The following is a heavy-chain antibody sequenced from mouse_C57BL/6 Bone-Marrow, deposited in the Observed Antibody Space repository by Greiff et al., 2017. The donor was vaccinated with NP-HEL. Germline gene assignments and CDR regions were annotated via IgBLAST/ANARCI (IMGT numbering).Heavy chain of an antibody. Sequence: EVKLMESGEGLVKPGGSLKLSCAASGFTFSSYAMSWVRQTPEKRLEWVAYISSGGDYIYYADTGKGRFTISRDNARNTLYLQMSSLKSEDTAMYYCTRGEEPNFDYWGQGTTLTVSS. J-gene: IGHJ2*01. V-gene: IGHV5-9-1*02. CDR2: ISSGGDYI. CDR3: TRGEEPNFDY. CDR1: GFTFSSYA.